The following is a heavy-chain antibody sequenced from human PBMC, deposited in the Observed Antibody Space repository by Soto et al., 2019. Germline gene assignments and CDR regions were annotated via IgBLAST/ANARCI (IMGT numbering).Heavy chain of an antibody. D-gene: IGHD2-21*02. CDR3: ARLPIYCGGDCYSSNYYGMDV. V-gene: IGHV4-30-4*01. CDR2: IYYSGST. Sequence: SGTLSLTCTVSGGSISSGDYYWSWIRQAPGKGLEWIGYIYYSGSTYYNPSLKSRVTISVDTSKNQFSLKLSSVTAADTAVYYCARLPIYCGGDCYSSNYYGMDVWGQGTTVTVSS. J-gene: IGHJ6*02. CDR1: GGSISSGDYY.